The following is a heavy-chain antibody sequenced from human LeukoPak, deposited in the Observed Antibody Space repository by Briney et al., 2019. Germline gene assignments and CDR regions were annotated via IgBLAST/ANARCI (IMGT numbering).Heavy chain of an antibody. V-gene: IGHV4-59*08. D-gene: IGHD1-26*01. J-gene: IGHJ5*02. CDR1: GGSISSYY. CDR3: ARQGELYPNWFDP. Sequence: SETLSLTCTVSGGSISSYYWSWIRQPPGKGLEWIGYISYSGSTNYNPSLKSRVTISVDTSKNQFSLKLSSVTAADTAVYYCARQGELYPNWFDPWGQGTLVTVSS. CDR2: ISYSGST.